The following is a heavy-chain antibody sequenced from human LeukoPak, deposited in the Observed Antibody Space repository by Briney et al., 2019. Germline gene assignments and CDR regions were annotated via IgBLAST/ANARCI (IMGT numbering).Heavy chain of an antibody. V-gene: IGHV3-48*03. J-gene: IGHJ3*02. D-gene: IGHD3-22*01. CDR1: GFTFSSYE. CDR2: ISSSGSTI. CDR3: ARGGRLTMIWNGAFDI. Sequence: PGGSLRLSCAASGFTFSSYEMNWVRQAPGKGLEWVSYISSSGSTIYYADSVKGRFTISRDNAKNSLYLQMNSLRAEDTALYYCARGGRLTMIWNGAFDIWGQGTMVTVSS.